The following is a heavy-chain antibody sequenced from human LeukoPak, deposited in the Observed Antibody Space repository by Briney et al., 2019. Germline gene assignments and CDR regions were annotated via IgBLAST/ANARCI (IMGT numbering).Heavy chain of an antibody. Sequence: SGTLSLTCAVSGGSISSSNWWSWVRQPPGKGLEWIGEIYHSGSTNYNPSLKSRVTISVDKSKNQFSLKLSSVTAADTAVYYCARDPYSSSSGLDYWGQGTLVTVSS. CDR1: GGSISSSNW. J-gene: IGHJ4*02. D-gene: IGHD6-6*01. CDR2: IYHSGST. CDR3: ARDPYSSSSGLDY. V-gene: IGHV4-4*02.